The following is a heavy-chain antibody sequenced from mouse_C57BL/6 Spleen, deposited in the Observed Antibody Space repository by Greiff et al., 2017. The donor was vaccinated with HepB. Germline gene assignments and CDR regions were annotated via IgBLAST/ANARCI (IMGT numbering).Heavy chain of an antibody. CDR3: AKYYYGSSYRYFDV. J-gene: IGHJ1*03. Sequence: CKASGYTFTSYWMQWVKQRPGQGLEWIGEIDPSDSYTNYNQKFKGKATLTVDTSSSTAYMQLSSLTSEDSAVYYCAKYYYGSSYRYFDVWGTGTTVTVSS. V-gene: IGHV1-50*01. CDR1: GYTFTSYW. D-gene: IGHD1-1*01. CDR2: IDPSDSYT.